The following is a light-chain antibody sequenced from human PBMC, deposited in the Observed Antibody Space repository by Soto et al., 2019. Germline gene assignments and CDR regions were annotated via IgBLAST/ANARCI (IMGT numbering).Light chain of an antibody. CDR3: QQYGSSP. CDR1: QSVSSSY. Sequence: EIVLTQSPGTLSLSPGERATLSCRASQSVSSSYLDWYQQKPGQAPRLLIYGASSRATGIPDRFSGSGSGTDFTITISRLEPEDFAVYYCQQYGSSPFGPGTKVDIK. CDR2: GAS. J-gene: IGKJ3*01. V-gene: IGKV3-20*01.